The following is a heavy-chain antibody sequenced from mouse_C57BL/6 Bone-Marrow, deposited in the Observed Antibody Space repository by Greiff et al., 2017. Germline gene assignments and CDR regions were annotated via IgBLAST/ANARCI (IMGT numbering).Heavy chain of an antibody. CDR3: AIWPTVVAHFDY. CDR2: IHPSDSAT. CDR1: GYTFTSYW. Sequence: QVHVKQSGAELVKPGASVKVSCKASGYTFTSYWMHWVKQRPGQGLEWIGRIHPSDSATNYNQKFKGKATVTVEKSSSTAYMQLSSLTSEDSAVYYCAIWPTVVAHFDYWGQGTTLTVSS. J-gene: IGHJ2*01. V-gene: IGHV1-74*01. D-gene: IGHD1-1*01.